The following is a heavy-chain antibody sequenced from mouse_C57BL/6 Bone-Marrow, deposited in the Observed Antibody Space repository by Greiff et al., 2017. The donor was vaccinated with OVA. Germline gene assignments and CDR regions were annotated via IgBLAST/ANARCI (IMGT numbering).Heavy chain of an antibody. CDR3: ARGGVVATMRYFDV. CDR2: IYIGNGYT. V-gene: IGHV1-58*01. J-gene: IGHJ1*03. CDR1: GYTFTSYG. Sequence: DVQLVESGAELVRPGSSVKMSCKTSGYTFTSYGINWVKQRPGQGLEWIGYIYIGNGYTEYNEKFKGKATLTSDTSSSTAYMQLSSLTSEDSAIYFCARGGVVATMRYFDVWGTGTTVTVSS. D-gene: IGHD1-1*01.